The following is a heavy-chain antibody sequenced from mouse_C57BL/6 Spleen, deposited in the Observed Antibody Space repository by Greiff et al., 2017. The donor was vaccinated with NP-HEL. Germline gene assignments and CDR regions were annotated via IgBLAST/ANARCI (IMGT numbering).Heavy chain of an antibody. CDR2: INPYNGDT. D-gene: IGHD1-1*01. J-gene: IGHJ3*01. V-gene: IGHV1-20*01. CDR3: ARSDYGSTPFAY. Sequence: VQLKQSGPELVKPGDSVKISCKASGYSFTGYFMNWVMQSHGKSLEWIGRINPYNGDTFYNQKFKGKATLTVDKSSSTAHMELRSLTSEDSAVYYCARSDYGSTPFAYWGQGTLVTVSA. CDR1: GYSFTGYF.